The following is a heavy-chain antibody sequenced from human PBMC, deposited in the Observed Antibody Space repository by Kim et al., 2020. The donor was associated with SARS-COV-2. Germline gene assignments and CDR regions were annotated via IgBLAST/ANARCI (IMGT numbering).Heavy chain of an antibody. D-gene: IGHD3-22*01. CDR1: GGTFSSYA. Sequence: SVKVSCKASGGTFSSYAISWVRQAPGQGLEWMGGIIPIFGTANYAQKFQGRVTITADESTSTAYMELSSLRSEDTAVYYCARVTMGSNYYDSSGYYSFDYWGQGTLVAVSS. V-gene: IGHV1-69*13. CDR3: ARVTMGSNYYDSSGYYSFDY. CDR2: IIPIFGTA. J-gene: IGHJ4*02.